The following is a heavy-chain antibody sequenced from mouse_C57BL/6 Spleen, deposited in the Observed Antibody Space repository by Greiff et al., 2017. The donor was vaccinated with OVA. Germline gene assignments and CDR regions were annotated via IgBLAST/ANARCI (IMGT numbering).Heavy chain of an antibody. CDR3: ARVLGNAMDY. Sequence: QVQLQQSGPELVKPGASVKISCKASGYAFSSSWMNWVKQRPGKGLEWIGRIYPGDGATNYNGKFKGKATLTADKSSSTAYMQLSSLTSEDSAVYFCARVLGNAMDYWGQGTSVTVSS. V-gene: IGHV1-82*01. CDR1: GYAFSSSW. J-gene: IGHJ4*01. CDR2: IYPGDGAT. D-gene: IGHD3-3*01.